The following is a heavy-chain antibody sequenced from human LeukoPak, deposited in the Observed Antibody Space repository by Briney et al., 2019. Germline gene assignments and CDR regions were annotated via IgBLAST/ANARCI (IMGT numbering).Heavy chain of an antibody. CDR3: KMGYSSGWEPYYLDS. CDR2: IYASGTT. J-gene: IGHJ4*02. CDR1: GDSISTGSYY. V-gene: IGHV4-61*02. Sequence: SQTLSLTCTVSGDSISTGSYYWSWIRQPAGKGLEWIGRIYASGTTNYNPSLKSRVTISIDTSNNQFSLKLNSMTAADTAVYYCKMGYSSGWEPYYLDSWGQGILVTVSS. D-gene: IGHD6-19*01.